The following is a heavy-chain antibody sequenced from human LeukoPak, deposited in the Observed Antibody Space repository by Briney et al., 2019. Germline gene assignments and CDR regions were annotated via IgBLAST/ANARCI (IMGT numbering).Heavy chain of an antibody. D-gene: IGHD5-18*01. CDR3: ARDGVVLGYSSGFDY. V-gene: IGHV1-69*01. Sequence: GSSVKVSCKASGGTFSSYAISWVRQAPGQGLEWMGGIIPIFGTANYAQKFQGRVTITADESTSTAYMELSSLRSEDTAVYYCARDGVVLGYSSGFDYWGQGSLVTVSS. J-gene: IGHJ4*02. CDR2: IIPIFGTA. CDR1: GGTFSSYA.